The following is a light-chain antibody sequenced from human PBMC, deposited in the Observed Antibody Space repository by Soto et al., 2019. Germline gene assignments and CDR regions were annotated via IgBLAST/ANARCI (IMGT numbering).Light chain of an antibody. V-gene: IGLV1-40*01. J-gene: IGLJ1*01. CDR3: QSYDGSLSGYV. CDR1: SSNIGAGYD. CDR2: GSS. Sequence: HSVLTQPPSVSGAPGQRVTISCTGMSSNIGAGYDVHWYQQLPGTAPKLLIYGSSDRPSGVPDRFSGSKSGTSAYLAITGLQAEDEADYYCQSYDGSLSGYVFGTGTKVTV.